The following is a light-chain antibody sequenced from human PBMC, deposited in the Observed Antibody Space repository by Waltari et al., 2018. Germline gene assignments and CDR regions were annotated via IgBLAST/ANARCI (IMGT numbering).Light chain of an antibody. CDR1: QSILDSSNKRNY. CDR2: WAS. J-gene: IGKJ2*01. CDR3: QQYNHWPPYT. V-gene: IGKV4-1*01. Sequence: DIVMTQSPDSLAVSLGERATIKCKSSQSILDSSNKRNYLGWYQQKPGTPPKLLIYWASTREFGVPDRFSGSGSGTDFTLTISNLQSEDFAVYYCQQYNHWPPYTFGQGTKLEIE.